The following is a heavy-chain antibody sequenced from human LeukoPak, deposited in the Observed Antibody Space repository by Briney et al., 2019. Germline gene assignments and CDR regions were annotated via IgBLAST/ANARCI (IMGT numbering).Heavy chain of an antibody. D-gene: IGHD1-7*01. Sequence: ASVKVSCKASGYSFSSCSICWVRQAPGQGLEWMGWISGYNGNTNYAQKFQGRVTLTTDTSTSTAYMELRSLRSDDTAIYYCARGLNWNYDLGWVAPWGQGTLVAVSS. CDR1: GYSFSSCS. CDR3: ARGLNWNYDLGWVAP. V-gene: IGHV1-18*01. CDR2: ISGYNGNT. J-gene: IGHJ5*02.